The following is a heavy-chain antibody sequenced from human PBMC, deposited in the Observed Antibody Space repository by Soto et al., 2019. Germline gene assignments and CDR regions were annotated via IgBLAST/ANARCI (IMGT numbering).Heavy chain of an antibody. D-gene: IGHD3-3*01. J-gene: IGHJ6*02. Sequence: ASVKVSCKASGYTFTSYAMHWVRQAPGQRLEWMGWINAGNGNTKYSQKFQGRVTITRDTSASTAYMELSSLRSEDTAVYYCARNWRSVGSSNNYGMDVWGQGTTVTVSS. CDR3: ARNWRSVGSSNNYGMDV. CDR1: GYTFTSYA. CDR2: INAGNGNT. V-gene: IGHV1-3*01.